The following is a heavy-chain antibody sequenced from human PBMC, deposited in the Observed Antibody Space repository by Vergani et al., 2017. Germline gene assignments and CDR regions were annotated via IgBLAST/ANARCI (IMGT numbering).Heavy chain of an antibody. J-gene: IGHJ4*02. D-gene: IGHD3-22*01. Sequence: QVQLVQSGAEVKKPGASVKVSCKASGYTFTSYDINWVRQATGQGLEWMGWMNPNSGNTGYAQKFQGRVTMTRYTSISTAYMELSSLRSEDTAVYYCAAYYYDSSGYYVGGSFDYWGQGTLVTVSS. V-gene: IGHV1-8*02. CDR1: GYTFTSYD. CDR2: MNPNSGNT. CDR3: AAYYYDSSGYYVGGSFDY.